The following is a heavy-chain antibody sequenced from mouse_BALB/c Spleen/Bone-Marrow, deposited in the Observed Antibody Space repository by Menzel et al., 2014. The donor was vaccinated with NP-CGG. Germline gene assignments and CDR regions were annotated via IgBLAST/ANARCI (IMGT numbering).Heavy chain of an antibody. CDR2: IWGDGST. D-gene: IGHD2-4*01. CDR1: GFSLTTYG. Sequence: QVQLKQSGPGLVAPSQSLSITCTVSGFSLTTYGVSWARQPPGKGLEWLGVIWGDGSTNYHSALISRLTISKDNSKSQVFLKLNSLQTDDTATYCCVKEGGTMTAYGMDYWGQGTSLTVSS. CDR3: VKEGGTMTAYGMDY. J-gene: IGHJ4*01. V-gene: IGHV2-3*01.